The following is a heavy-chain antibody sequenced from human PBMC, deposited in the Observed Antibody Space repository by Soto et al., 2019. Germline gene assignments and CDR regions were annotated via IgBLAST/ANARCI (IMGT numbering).Heavy chain of an antibody. D-gene: IGHD3-22*01. CDR1: GGTFSSYA. Sequence: QVQLVQSGAEVKKPGSSVKVSCKASGGTFSSYAISWVRQAPGQGLEWMGGIIPIFGTANYAQKFQGRVTITADESKSTAYIELSSLRSEDTAVYYCARATYYYDSSGYLIANYYFDYWGQGTLVTVSS. CDR2: IIPIFGTA. CDR3: ARATYYYDSSGYLIANYYFDY. V-gene: IGHV1-69*01. J-gene: IGHJ4*02.